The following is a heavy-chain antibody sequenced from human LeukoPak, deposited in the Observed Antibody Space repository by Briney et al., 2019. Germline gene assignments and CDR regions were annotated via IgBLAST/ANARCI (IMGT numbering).Heavy chain of an antibody. D-gene: IGHD1-26*01. V-gene: IGHV3-11*01. J-gene: IGHJ4*02. Sequence: GGSLRLSCAASGFTFSDYYMSWIRQAPGKGLEGVSYISSSGSTIYYADSVKGRFTISRDNAKNSLYLQMNSLRAEDTAVYYCARSGYYSGSYYKNDYWGQGTLVTVSS. CDR1: GFTFSDYY. CDR2: ISSSGSTI. CDR3: ARSGYYSGSYYKNDY.